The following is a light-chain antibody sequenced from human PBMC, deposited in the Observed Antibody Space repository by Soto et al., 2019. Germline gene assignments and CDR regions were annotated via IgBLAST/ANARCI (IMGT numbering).Light chain of an antibody. J-gene: IGLJ1*01. CDR2: NVS. Sequence: QSALTQPASVSGSPGQSITISCTGTSSDVSSHDYVSWYQQHPGEAPKLIIYNVSDRPSGVSNRFSGSKSGNTASLTISGLQAEDEADYYCSSFTTSSTYVFGTGTKLTVL. CDR1: SSDVSSHDY. CDR3: SSFTTSSTYV. V-gene: IGLV2-14*03.